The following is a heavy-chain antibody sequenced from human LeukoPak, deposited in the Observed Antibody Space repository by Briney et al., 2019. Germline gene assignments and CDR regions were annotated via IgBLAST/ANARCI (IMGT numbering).Heavy chain of an antibody. CDR2: IYYSGNT. D-gene: IGHD6-13*01. V-gene: IGHV4-59*01. CDR1: GGSISSYY. J-gene: IGHJ2*01. Sequence: SETLSLTCTVSGGSISSYYWSWIRQPPGKGLEWIGYIYYSGNTNYNPSLKSRVTISVDTSKNQFSLKVSSVTAADMAVYYCARNPYSSSWYLRFGYFDLWGRGTLVTVSS. CDR3: ARNPYSSSWYLRFGYFDL.